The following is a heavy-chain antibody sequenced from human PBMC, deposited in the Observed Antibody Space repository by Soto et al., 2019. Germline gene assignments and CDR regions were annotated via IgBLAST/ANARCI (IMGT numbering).Heavy chain of an antibody. V-gene: IGHV3-23*01. CDR1: GFTFSSYV. Sequence: EVQLLESGGDLVQPGGSLRLSCAASGFTFSSYVMNWVRQAPGKGLEWVSGISGSGSSTSYSDSVKGRFTVSRDNSKKVLYLQMNSLRVEDTAVYYCAKGGSGRLRGFDYWGQGALVTVSS. CDR2: ISGSGSST. CDR3: AKGGSGRLRGFDY. D-gene: IGHD2-15*01. J-gene: IGHJ4*02.